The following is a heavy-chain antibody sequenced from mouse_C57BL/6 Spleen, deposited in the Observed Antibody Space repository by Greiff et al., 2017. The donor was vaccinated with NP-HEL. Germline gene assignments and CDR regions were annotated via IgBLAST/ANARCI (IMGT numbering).Heavy chain of an antibody. Sequence: VQLQQSGAELAKPGASVKLSCKASGYTFTSYWMHWVKQRPGQGLEWIGYINPSSGYTKYNQKFKDKATLTADKSSSTAYMQLSSLTYEDSAVYYCANYYYGSSLYWYFDVWGTGTTVTVSS. CDR3: ANYYYGSSLYWYFDV. CDR2: INPSSGYT. CDR1: GYTFTSYW. J-gene: IGHJ1*03. V-gene: IGHV1-7*01. D-gene: IGHD1-1*01.